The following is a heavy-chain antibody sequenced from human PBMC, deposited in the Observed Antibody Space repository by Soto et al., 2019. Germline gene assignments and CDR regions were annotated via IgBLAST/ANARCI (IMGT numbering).Heavy chain of an antibody. J-gene: IGHJ4*02. Sequence: QVQLVESGGGAVQPGESLRLSCVASGFDFTYYAMHWVRQAPGKGLESVAVMSSDGSKIHHTDSVKGRFTISRDNSKTTLYLQMKSLRKEDTAVYFCAKDEGVGGTLGLFDYWGQGTLVSVSS. D-gene: IGHD1-26*01. CDR1: GFDFTYYA. V-gene: IGHV3-30*18. CDR2: MSSDGSKI. CDR3: AKDEGVGGTLGLFDY.